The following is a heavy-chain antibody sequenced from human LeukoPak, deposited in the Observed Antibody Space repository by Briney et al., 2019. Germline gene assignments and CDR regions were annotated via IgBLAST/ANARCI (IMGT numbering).Heavy chain of an antibody. J-gene: IGHJ3*02. CDR1: GFTFSSYS. Sequence: PGGSLRLSCAASGFTFSSYSMNWIREAPGKGLEWVSSISSSSSYIYYADSVKGRFTISRDNAKNSLYLQMNSLRAEDTAVYYYARLGTHDAFDIWGQGTMVTVSS. CDR2: ISSSSSYI. V-gene: IGHV3-21*01. D-gene: IGHD6-13*01. CDR3: ARLGTHDAFDI.